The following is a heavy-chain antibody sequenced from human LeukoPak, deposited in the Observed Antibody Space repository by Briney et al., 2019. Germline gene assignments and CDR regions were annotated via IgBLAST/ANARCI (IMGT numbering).Heavy chain of an antibody. CDR2: IYYSGST. CDR3: ARVDCSSTSCYQNRYYFDY. CDR1: GGSISSGSYY. V-gene: IGHV4-61*10. J-gene: IGHJ4*02. D-gene: IGHD2-2*01. Sequence: PSQTLSLTCTVSGGSISSGSYYWSWIRQPAGKGLEWIGYIYYSGSTNYNPSLKSRVTISVDTSKNQFSLKLSSVTAADTAVYYCARVDCSSTSCYQNRYYFDYWGQGTLVTVSS.